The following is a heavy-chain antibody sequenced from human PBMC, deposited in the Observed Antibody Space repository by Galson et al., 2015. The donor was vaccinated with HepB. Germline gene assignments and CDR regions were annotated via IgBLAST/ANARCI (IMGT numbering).Heavy chain of an antibody. J-gene: IGHJ6*03. CDR3: ARGDIVGYYMDV. CDR2: IYDDGSIT. CDR1: GFTFSRHW. D-gene: IGHD2-21*01. Sequence: SLRLSCAASGFTFSRHWMHWVRQAPGKGLVWISRIYDDGSITNYADFVKGRFTTSRDNAKNTLYLQVNSLRAEDTAMYYCARGDIVGYYMDVWGKGTTVTVSS. V-gene: IGHV3-74*01.